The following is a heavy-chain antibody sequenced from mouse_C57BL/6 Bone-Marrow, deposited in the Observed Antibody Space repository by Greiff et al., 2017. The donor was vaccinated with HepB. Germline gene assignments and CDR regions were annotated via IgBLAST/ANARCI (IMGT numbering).Heavy chain of an antibody. CDR1: GFTFSDYY. Sequence: EVKVVESGGGLVQPGGSLKLSCAASGFTFSDYYMYWVRQTPEKRLEWVAYISNGGGSTYYPDTVKGRFTISRDNAKNTLYLQMSRLKSEDTAMYYCARQDSFAYWGQGTLVTVSA. CDR2: ISNGGGST. CDR3: ARQDSFAY. V-gene: IGHV5-12*01. J-gene: IGHJ3*01.